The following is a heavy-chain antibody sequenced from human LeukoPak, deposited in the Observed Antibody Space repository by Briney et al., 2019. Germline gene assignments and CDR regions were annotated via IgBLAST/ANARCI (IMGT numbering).Heavy chain of an antibody. J-gene: IGHJ4*02. V-gene: IGHV3-21*01. D-gene: IGHD2-21*02. CDR3: AREWYEYGGDSGGY. Sequence: PGGSLRLSGAASGLTLSTYWMSWVRQAPGKGLEWVSSISSSSSYIYYADSVKGRFTISRDNAKNSLYLQMASLRAEDTATYYCAREWYEYGGDSGGYWGQGTLVTVSS. CDR1: GLTLSTYW. CDR2: ISSSSSYI.